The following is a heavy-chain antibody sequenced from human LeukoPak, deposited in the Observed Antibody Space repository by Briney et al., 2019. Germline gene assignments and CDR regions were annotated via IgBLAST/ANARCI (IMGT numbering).Heavy chain of an antibody. CDR3: ARERPMGGTTPIDY. CDR2: IGTAGDT. V-gene: IGHV3-13*01. J-gene: IGHJ4*02. CDR1: GFTFSSYD. Sequence: GGSLRLSCAASGFTFSSYDMHWVRQAIGKGLEWVSAIGTAGDTYYPGSVKGRFTISRDNAKNSLYLQMNSLRAEDTAVYYCARERPMGGTTPIDYWGQGTLVTVSS. D-gene: IGHD1-7*01.